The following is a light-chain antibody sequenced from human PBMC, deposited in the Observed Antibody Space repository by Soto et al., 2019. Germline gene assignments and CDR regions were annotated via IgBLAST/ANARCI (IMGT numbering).Light chain of an antibody. V-gene: IGLV2-14*01. CDR1: SSDIGGYDY. CDR3: TSYASGSSHVV. Sequence: QSALTQPASVSGSPXQSITXSXTXTSSDIGGYDYVSWYQRHPGKAPKLIIYDVNNRPSGVSNRFSGSKSGNTASLTISGLQAEDEADYYCTSYASGSSHVVFGGGTQLTVL. CDR2: DVN. J-gene: IGLJ2*01.